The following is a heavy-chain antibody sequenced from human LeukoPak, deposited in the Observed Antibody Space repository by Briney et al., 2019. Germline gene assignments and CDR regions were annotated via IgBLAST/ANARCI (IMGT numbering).Heavy chain of an antibody. CDR1: GFTFSSYG. J-gene: IGHJ4*02. V-gene: IGHV3-30*02. Sequence: GSLRLSCAASGFTFSSYGMHWVRQAPGKGLEWVAFIRYDGSNKYYADSVKGRFTISRDNSKNTLYLQMNSLRAEDTAVYYCAKDRQRSIYYDSSGYFDYWGQGTLVTVSS. D-gene: IGHD3-22*01. CDR2: IRYDGSNK. CDR3: AKDRQRSIYYDSSGYFDY.